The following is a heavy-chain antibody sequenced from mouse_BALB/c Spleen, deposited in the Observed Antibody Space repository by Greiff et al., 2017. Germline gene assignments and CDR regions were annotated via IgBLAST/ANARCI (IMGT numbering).Heavy chain of an antibody. J-gene: IGHJ2*01. CDR3: ARYPIYYDYDGAFDY. CDR1: GDSITSGY. D-gene: IGHD2-4*01. Sequence: EVQLVESGPSLVKPSQTLSLTCSVTGDSITSGYWNWIRKFPGNKLEYMGYISYSGSTDYNPSLKSRISITRDTSKNQYYLQLNSVTTEDTATYYCARYPIYYDYDGAFDYWGQGTTLTVSS. CDR2: ISYSGST. V-gene: IGHV3-8*02.